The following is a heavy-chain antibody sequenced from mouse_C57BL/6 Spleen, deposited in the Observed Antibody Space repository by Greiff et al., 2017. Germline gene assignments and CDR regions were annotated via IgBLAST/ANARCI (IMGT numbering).Heavy chain of an antibody. CDR3: ARDYGSSYYYFDY. D-gene: IGHD1-1*01. CDR1: GYTFTSYW. V-gene: IGHV1-61*01. J-gene: IGHJ2*01. Sequence: QVQLQQPGAELVRPGSSVKLSCKASGYTFTSYWMDWVKQRPGQGLEWIGNIYPSASETHSNQKFKDKATLTVAKSSSTAYMQLSSLTSEDSAVYYCARDYGSSYYYFDYWGQGTTLTVSS. CDR2: IYPSASET.